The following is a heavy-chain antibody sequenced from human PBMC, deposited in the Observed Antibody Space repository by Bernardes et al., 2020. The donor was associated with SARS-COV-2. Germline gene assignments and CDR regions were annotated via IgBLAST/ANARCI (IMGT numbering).Heavy chain of an antibody. V-gene: IGHV3-30*01. CDR3: ARGLRFLEWRLAWHYYYYYGMDV. CDR2: ISYDGSNK. CDR1: GFTFSSYA. Sequence: GGPLRLSCGASGFTFSSYAMHWVRKAPGKGLEWVAVISYDGSNKYYADSVKGRFTISRDNSKNTLYLQMNSLRAEDTAVYYCARGLRFLEWRLAWHYYYYYGMDVWGQGTTVTVSS. J-gene: IGHJ6*02. D-gene: IGHD3-3*01.